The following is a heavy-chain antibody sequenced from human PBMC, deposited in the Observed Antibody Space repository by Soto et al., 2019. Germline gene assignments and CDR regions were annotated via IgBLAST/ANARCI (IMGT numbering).Heavy chain of an antibody. J-gene: IGHJ4*02. V-gene: IGHV6-1*01. CDR2: TYYRSRWYT. CDR3: AGALALPYYFDY. CDR1: GDSVSSISAA. Sequence: PSQTLSLTCAISGDSVSSISAAWNWIRQSPSRGLEWLGRTYYRSRWYTDYAVSVKSRIAINPDSSKNQFSLQLNSLTPEDTAVYYCAGALALPYYFDYWGQGTLVTVSS.